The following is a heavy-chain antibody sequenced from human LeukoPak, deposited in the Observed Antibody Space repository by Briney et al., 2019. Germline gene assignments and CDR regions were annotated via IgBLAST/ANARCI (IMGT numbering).Heavy chain of an antibody. V-gene: IGHV1-24*01. CDR2: FDPEEGKI. CDR1: GYTLTELS. D-gene: IGHD1-26*01. Sequence: ASVKVSCKVSGYTLTELSMHWVRQAPGKGLEWMGDFDPEEGKIIYAQKYLGRLTMTGETSTDTAYMELSSLRSEDTAVYYCATVIVGATTGHYWGQGTLVTVSS. J-gene: IGHJ4*02. CDR3: ATVIVGATTGHY.